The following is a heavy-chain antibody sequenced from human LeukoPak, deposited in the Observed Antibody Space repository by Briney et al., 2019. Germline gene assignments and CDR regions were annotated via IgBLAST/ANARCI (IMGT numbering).Heavy chain of an antibody. Sequence: GGSLRLSCAASGFTFSGYSMNWVRQAPGKGLEWVSSISSSSSYIYYADSVKGRFTISRDNAKNSLYLHMYSLRAEDTAVYYCASGDTVVTTYFDYWGQGTLVTVSS. CDR3: ASGDTVVTTYFDY. CDR1: GFTFSGYS. CDR2: ISSSSSYI. J-gene: IGHJ4*02. V-gene: IGHV3-21*01. D-gene: IGHD4-23*01.